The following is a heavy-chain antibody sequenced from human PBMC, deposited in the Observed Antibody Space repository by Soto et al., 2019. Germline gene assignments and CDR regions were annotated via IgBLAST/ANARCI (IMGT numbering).Heavy chain of an antibody. CDR2: IYYSGST. CDR3: ASSSELELLIWGY. Sequence: QVQLQASGPGLGKPSQTLSLTCTVSGGSISSGGYYWSWIRQHPGKCLEWIGYIYYSGSTYYNPSLKSRVTISVDTSKNQFSLKLSSVTAADTAVYYGASSSELELLIWGYWGQGTLVTVSS. J-gene: IGHJ4*02. CDR1: GGSISSGGYY. D-gene: IGHD1-7*01. V-gene: IGHV4-31*03.